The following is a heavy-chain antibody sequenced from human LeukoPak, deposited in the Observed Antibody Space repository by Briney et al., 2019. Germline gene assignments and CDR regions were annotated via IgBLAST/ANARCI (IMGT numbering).Heavy chain of an antibody. CDR1: GYTFTGYY. CDR2: INPNSGGT. CDR3: ARDKYSSSWVSFDY. D-gene: IGHD6-13*01. J-gene: IGHJ4*02. V-gene: IGHV1-2*02. Sequence: ASVKVSCKASGYTFTGYYIHWVRQAPGQGLEWMGWINPNSGGTNYAQKFQGRVTMTRDTSISTAYMELSRLRSDDTAVYYCARDKYSSSWVSFDYWGQGTLVTVSS.